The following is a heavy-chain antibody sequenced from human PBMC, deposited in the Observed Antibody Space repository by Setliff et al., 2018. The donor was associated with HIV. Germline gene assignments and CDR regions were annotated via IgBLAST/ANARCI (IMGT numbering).Heavy chain of an antibody. CDR1: GFTFNSYA. J-gene: IGHJ4*02. CDR2: ISYDGSNK. Sequence: PGGSLRLSCAASGFTFNSYAMYWVRQAPGKGLEWVALISYDGSNKYYADSVKGRFTISRDKSRNTLYLQMNSLRAEDTAVYYCARDALFASGRGYFDSWGQGALVTVSS. CDR3: ARDALFASGRGYFDS. D-gene: IGHD2-8*02. V-gene: IGHV3-30-3*01.